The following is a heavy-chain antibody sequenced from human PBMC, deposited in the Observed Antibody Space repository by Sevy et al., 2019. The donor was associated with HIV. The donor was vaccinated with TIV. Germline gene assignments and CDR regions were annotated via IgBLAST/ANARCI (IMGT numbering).Heavy chain of an antibody. D-gene: IGHD4-17*01. CDR3: ARDYGDY. CDR1: GFIFSSYW. J-gene: IGHJ4*02. Sequence: GGSLRLSCAASGFIFSSYWMTWVRQAPGKGLEWVANIKQDESEKYYVDSAKGRFTISRDNAKNSLYLQMNSLRAEDTAVYYCARDYGDYWGQGTLVTVSS. CDR2: IKQDESEK. V-gene: IGHV3-7*01.